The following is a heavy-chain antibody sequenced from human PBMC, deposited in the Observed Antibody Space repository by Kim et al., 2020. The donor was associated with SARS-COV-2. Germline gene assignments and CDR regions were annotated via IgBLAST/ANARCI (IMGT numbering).Heavy chain of an antibody. D-gene: IGHD1-1*01. CDR2: ISGDASST. CDR1: GFTFRSYW. Sequence: GGSLRLSCAASGFTFRSYWINWVRQAPGKGLVWVSRISGDASSTNYADSVKGRFTMSRDNAENTVYLQMNSLRGEDTAVYYCARWMFRNGLDVWGQGTTVTVSS. CDR3: ARWMFRNGLDV. V-gene: IGHV3-74*01. J-gene: IGHJ6*02.